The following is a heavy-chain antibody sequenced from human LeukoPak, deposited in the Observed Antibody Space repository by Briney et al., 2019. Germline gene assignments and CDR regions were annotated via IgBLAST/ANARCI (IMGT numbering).Heavy chain of an antibody. J-gene: IGHJ3*02. D-gene: IGHD2-2*03. CDR1: GGSISSSSYY. CDR2: IYYSGST. Sequence: PSETLSLTCTVSGGSISSSSYYWGWIRQPPGKGLERIGSIYYSGSTYYNPSPKSRVTISVDTSKNQFSLKLSSVTAADTAVYYCANFAFGYCSSTSCSDDAFDIWGQGTMVTVSS. V-gene: IGHV4-39*07. CDR3: ANFAFGYCSSTSCSDDAFDI.